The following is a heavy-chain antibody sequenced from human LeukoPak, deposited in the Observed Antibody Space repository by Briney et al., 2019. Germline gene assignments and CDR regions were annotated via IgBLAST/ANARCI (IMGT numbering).Heavy chain of an antibody. V-gene: IGHV1-69*13. CDR3: ARDRGSRVATIYDYGMDV. Sequence: SVKVSCKASGGTFSSYAISWVRQAPGQGLEWMGGIIPIFGTANYAQKFQGRVTITADESTSTAYMELSSLRSEDTAVYYCARDRGSRVATIYDYGMDVWGQGTTVTVSS. CDR2: IIPIFGTA. D-gene: IGHD5-12*01. CDR1: GGTFSSYA. J-gene: IGHJ6*02.